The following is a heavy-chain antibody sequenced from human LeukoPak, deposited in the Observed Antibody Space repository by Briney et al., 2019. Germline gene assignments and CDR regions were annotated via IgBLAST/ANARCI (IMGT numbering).Heavy chain of an antibody. Sequence: PGGSLRLSCAASGFNFSSYAMNWVRQTPRKGLEWISVISGRGGSTYYADSVKGRFTISRDKSKNTLYLQMNSLRAEDTAVYYCAKGVNYFVLEYWGQGTLVTISS. CDR1: GFNFSSYA. V-gene: IGHV3-23*01. CDR2: ISGRGGST. J-gene: IGHJ4*02. CDR3: AKGVNYFVLEY. D-gene: IGHD3-10*02.